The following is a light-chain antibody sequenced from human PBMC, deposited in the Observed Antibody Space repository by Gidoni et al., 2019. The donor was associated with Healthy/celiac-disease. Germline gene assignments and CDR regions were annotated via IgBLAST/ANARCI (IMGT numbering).Light chain of an antibody. V-gene: IGKV4-1*01. Sequence: DIVMTQSPDSLAGSLGERATINCKSSQSVLYSSNNKNYLAWYQQKPGQPPKLLIYWASTRESGVPDRFSGSGSGTDFTLTISSLQAEDVAVYYCQQYYSTLAFXQXTKVEIK. CDR2: WAS. J-gene: IGKJ1*01. CDR3: QQYYSTLA. CDR1: QSVLYSSNNKNY.